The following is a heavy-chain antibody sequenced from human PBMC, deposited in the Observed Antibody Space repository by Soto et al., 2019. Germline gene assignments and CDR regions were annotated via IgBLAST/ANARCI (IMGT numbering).Heavy chain of an antibody. CDR2: INPNSGGT. CDR1: GYTFTGYY. CDR3: ARGGRYDILTGYYHDY. J-gene: IGHJ4*02. Sequence: ASVKVSCKASGYTFTGYYMHWVRQAPGQGLEWMGWINPNSGGTNYAQKFQGWVTMTRDTSISTAYMELSRLRSDDTAVYYCARGGRYDILTGYYHDYWGQGTLVTVSS. D-gene: IGHD3-9*01. V-gene: IGHV1-2*04.